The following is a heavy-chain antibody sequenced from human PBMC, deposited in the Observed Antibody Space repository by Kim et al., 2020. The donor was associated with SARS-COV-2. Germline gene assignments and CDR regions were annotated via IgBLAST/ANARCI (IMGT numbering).Heavy chain of an antibody. V-gene: IGHV3-23*01. CDR3: AKGEAEDGDLRHNY. Sequence: GGSLRLSCAASGFTFSNYAMSWVRQAPGKGLEWVSAISGYGGRTYFADSVKGRFAISRDNSKNTLYLEMSSLRAEDTAGYYCAKGEAEDGDLRHNYWGQG. D-gene: IGHD4-17*01. CDR1: GFTFSNYA. J-gene: IGHJ4*02. CDR2: ISGYGGRT.